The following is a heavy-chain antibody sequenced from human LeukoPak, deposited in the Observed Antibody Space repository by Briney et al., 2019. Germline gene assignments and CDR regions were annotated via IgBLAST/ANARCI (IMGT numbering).Heavy chain of an antibody. CDR1: GFTFRRYA. J-gene: IGHJ4*02. D-gene: IGHD6-13*01. V-gene: IGHV3-23*01. CDR2: ISGSGGST. Sequence: GVSLRLSCAASGFTFRRYAMSCVRQSPGKGREWVSAISGSGGSTYYADSVKGRFTISRDNSKNMLYLQMNSLRAEDTAVYYCAKDFRQQPRDYWGQGTLVTVSS. CDR3: AKDFRQQPRDY.